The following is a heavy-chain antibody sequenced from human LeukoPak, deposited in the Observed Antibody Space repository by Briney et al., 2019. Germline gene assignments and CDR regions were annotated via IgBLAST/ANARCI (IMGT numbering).Heavy chain of an antibody. CDR3: ARGSYDFWSGYLDAFDI. CDR2: ISYDGSNK. J-gene: IGHJ3*02. D-gene: IGHD3-3*01. CDR1: GFTFSSYA. V-gene: IGHV3-30*04. Sequence: GGSLRLSCAASGFTFSSYAMHWVRQAPGKGLEWVAVISYDGSNKYYADSVKGRFTISRDNSKNTLYLQMNSLRAEDTAVYYCARGSYDFWSGYLDAFDIWGQGTMVTVSS.